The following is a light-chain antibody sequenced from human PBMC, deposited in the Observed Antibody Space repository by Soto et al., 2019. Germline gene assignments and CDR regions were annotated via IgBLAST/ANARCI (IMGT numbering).Light chain of an antibody. CDR2: GAV. V-gene: IGKV3-20*01. CDR3: QQCADSPLS. Sequence: EIVLTQSPGTLSLSPGERATLSCRASQSVRNNYLAWYQQQPGQTPRLLIYGAVTRATGIPNRFSGSGSGTDSTLTISSLEPEDFAVYYCQQCADSPLSFGGGTKVEIK. CDR1: QSVRNNY. J-gene: IGKJ4*01.